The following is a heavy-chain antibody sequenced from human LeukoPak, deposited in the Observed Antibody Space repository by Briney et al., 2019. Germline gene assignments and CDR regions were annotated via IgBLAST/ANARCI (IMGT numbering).Heavy chain of an antibody. J-gene: IGHJ4*02. V-gene: IGHV1-2*02. CDR3: ARPEYTYGPFDY. D-gene: IGHD5-18*01. CDR1: GYTFTGYY. CDR2: INPNSGGT. Sequence: ASVTVSCKASGYTFTGYYMHWVRQATGQGLEWMGWINPNSGGTNYAQKFQGRVTMTRDTSISTAYMELSRLRSDDTAVYYCARPEYTYGPFDYWGQGTLVTVSS.